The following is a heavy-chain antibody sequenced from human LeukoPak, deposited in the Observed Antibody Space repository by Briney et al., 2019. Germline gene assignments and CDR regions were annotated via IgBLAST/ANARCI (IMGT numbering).Heavy chain of an antibody. D-gene: IGHD2-8*02. CDR1: GYTFTSYG. V-gene: IGHV1-18*01. J-gene: IGHJ6*03. CDR2: ISAYNGNT. CDR3: ARVSNTGWVYYYYYYMDV. Sequence: ASVKVSCKASGYTFTSYGISWVRQAPGQGLEWMEWISAYNGNTNYAQKLQGRVTMTRNTSISTAYMELSSLRSEDTAVYYCARVSNTGWVYYYYYYMDVWGKGTTVTVSS.